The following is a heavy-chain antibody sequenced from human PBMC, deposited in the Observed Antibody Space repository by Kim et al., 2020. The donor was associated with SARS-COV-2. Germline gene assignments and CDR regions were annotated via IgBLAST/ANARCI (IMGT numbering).Heavy chain of an antibody. Sequence: GGSLRLSCAASGFTFSSYAMHWVRQAPGKGLEWVAVISYDGSNKYYADSVKGRFTISRDNSKNTLYLQMNSLRAEDTAVYYCARGRCSGGSCYSVSWGQGTLVTVSS. CDR1: GFTFSSYA. D-gene: IGHD2-15*01. CDR3: ARGRCSGGSCYSVS. J-gene: IGHJ4*02. CDR2: ISYDGSNK. V-gene: IGHV3-30*04.